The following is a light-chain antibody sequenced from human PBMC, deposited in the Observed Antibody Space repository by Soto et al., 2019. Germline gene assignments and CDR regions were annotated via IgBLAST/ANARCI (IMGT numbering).Light chain of an antibody. CDR3: QQYGVSPRT. CDR1: QSINSF. J-gene: IGKJ1*01. CDR2: GAS. Sequence: EIVLTQSPGTLSLSPGEGATLSCRASQSINSFLAWYQQRRGQAPRLLIHGASNRATGIPDRFSGSGSGPDFTLTISRLEPEDFAVYYCQQYGVSPRTFGQGTKVEVK. V-gene: IGKV3-20*01.